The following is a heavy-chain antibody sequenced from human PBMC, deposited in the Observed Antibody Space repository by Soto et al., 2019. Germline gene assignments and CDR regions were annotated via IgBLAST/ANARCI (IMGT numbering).Heavy chain of an antibody. J-gene: IGHJ4*02. CDR1: GFTFSSYA. V-gene: IGHV3-23*01. CDR3: AKDFLIVVAGTYFDY. Sequence: EVQLLESGGGLVQPGGSLRLSCAASGFTFSSYAMSWVRQAPGKGLEWVSAISGSAGSTYYADSVKGRFTISRDNSKNPLYLQMYSLRAEDTAVYYCAKDFLIVVAGTYFDYWGQGTLVTVSS. CDR2: ISGSAGST. D-gene: IGHD6-19*01.